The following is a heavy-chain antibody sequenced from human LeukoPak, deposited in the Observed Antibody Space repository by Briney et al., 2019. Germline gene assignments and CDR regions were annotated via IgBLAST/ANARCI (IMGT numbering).Heavy chain of an antibody. J-gene: IGHJ4*02. CDR1: GYTFSSHS. CDR2: ISGSGGST. D-gene: IGHD6-19*01. CDR3: AKGLAVAGHFDY. Sequence: GGSLTLSCAASGYTFSSHSMSWVRQAPGKGLEWVSAISGSGGSTYYADSVKGGFTISRDKSKNTLYLQMNSLRAEDTAVYYCAKGLAVAGHFDYWGQGTLVTVSS. V-gene: IGHV3-23*01.